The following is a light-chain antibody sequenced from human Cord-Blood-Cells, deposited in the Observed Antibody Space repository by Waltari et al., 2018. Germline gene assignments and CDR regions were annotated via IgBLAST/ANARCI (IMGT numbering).Light chain of an antibody. CDR2: GAS. CDR3: QQYNNWPPWT. J-gene: IGKJ1*01. V-gene: IGKV3-15*01. Sequence: EIVMTHSPATLSVSAGERATLSCRASPSVSSNLAWYQQKPGQAPRLLIYGASTRATGSPARFSGSGSGTEFTLTISSLQSEDFAVYYCQQYNNWPPWTFGQGTKVEIK. CDR1: PSVSSN.